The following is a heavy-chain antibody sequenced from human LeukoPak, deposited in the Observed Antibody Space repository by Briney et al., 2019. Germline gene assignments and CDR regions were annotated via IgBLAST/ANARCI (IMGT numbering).Heavy chain of an antibody. J-gene: IGHJ4*02. CDR3: AKEGYSSSWYYFDY. Sequence: GGSLRLSCAASGITFSSFTVNWVRQAPGKGLEWVSSISSGSSYKYYADSVKGRFTISRDNAKNSLYLQMNSLRAEDMALYYCAKEGYSSSWYYFDYWGQGTLVTVSS. V-gene: IGHV3-21*04. CDR1: GITFSSFT. D-gene: IGHD6-13*01. CDR2: ISSGSSYK.